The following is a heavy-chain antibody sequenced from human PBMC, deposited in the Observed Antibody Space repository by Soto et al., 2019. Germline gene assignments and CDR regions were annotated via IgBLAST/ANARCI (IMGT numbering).Heavy chain of an antibody. CDR3: ARVNDYGERFYFFYYGLDV. J-gene: IGHJ6*01. Sequence: EVQLVESGGGLVKPGGSPRLSCAASGFTFSSYTVNWVRQAPGKGLEWVSSISSSSDYIYYADSLKGRFTISRDNAKNSLFLQMNSLRAEDTAVYYCARVNDYGERFYFFYYGLDVWGQGTTVTVSS. V-gene: IGHV3-21*01. CDR1: GFTFSSYT. CDR2: ISSSSDYI. D-gene: IGHD4-17*01.